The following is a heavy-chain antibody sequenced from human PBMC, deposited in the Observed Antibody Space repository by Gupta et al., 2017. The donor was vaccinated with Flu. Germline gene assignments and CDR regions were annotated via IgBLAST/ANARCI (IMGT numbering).Heavy chain of an antibody. D-gene: IGHD4-23*01. J-gene: IGHJ4*02. CDR1: GFNFRNYE. Sequence: EVQRVESVGGLAHPGGSLRLSCAASGFNFRNYEMNWVRQAPGKGLEWVSYISSSGGSIYYADSVKGRFTISRDNAKNSLYLQLNSLRADDTAVYYCVCSHGGNYFHGGYWGQGTLVTVSS. CDR2: ISSSGGSI. CDR3: VCSHGGNYFHGGY. V-gene: IGHV3-48*03.